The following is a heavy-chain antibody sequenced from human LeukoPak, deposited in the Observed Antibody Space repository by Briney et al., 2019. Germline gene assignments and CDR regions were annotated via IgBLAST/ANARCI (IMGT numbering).Heavy chain of an antibody. J-gene: IGHJ6*02. CDR3: ARDQRGQSKLLSRDSRDYGMDV. V-gene: IGHV1-69*04. D-gene: IGHD3-22*01. Sequence: ASVKVSCKASGYTFTSYGINWVRQAPGQGLEWMGRIIPIFGIANYAQKFQGRVTITADKSTSTAYMDLNSLRSEDTAVYYCARDQRGQSKLLSRDSRDYGMDVRGQGTTVTVSS. CDR2: IIPIFGIA. CDR1: GYTFTSYG.